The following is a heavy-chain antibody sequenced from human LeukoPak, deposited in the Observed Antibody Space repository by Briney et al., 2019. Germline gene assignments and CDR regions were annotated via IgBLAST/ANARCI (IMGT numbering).Heavy chain of an antibody. CDR1: GYTFTNYD. D-gene: IGHD3-10*01. J-gene: IGHJ4*02. Sequence: ASVTVSCKTSGYTFTNYDINWVRQATGLGLEWMGWMNPNSGNTGYAQKFQGRVTMTRNISTSTAYMELSSLRSEDTAVYYCARGSRSGDYWGQGTQVTVSS. CDR3: ARGSRSGDY. V-gene: IGHV1-8*01. CDR2: MNPNSGNT.